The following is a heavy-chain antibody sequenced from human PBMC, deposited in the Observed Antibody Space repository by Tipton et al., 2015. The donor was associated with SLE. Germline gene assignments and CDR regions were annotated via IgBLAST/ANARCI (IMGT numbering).Heavy chain of an antibody. Sequence: TLSLTCTVSGGTIRNYYWSWIRQPPGKGLEWIGYIYYSGSTNYNPSLKSRVTMSVDTSKSQFSLNLTSVTAADTAVYYCAGTGDSDWYFDLWGRGTLVTVSS. D-gene: IGHD7-27*01. CDR2: IYYSGST. J-gene: IGHJ2*01. CDR1: GGTIRNYY. V-gene: IGHV4-59*08. CDR3: AGTGDSDWYFDL.